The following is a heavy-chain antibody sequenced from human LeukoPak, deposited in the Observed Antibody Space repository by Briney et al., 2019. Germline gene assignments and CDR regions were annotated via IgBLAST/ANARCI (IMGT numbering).Heavy chain of an antibody. CDR2: IIPIFGTA. J-gene: IGHJ4*02. V-gene: IGHV1-69*05. Sequence: GASVKVSCKASGYTFISYDISWVRQAPGQGLEWMGGIIPIFGTANYAQKFQGRVTITTDESTSTAYMELSSLRSEGTAVYYCARGETSIAAAVQDLDYWGQGTLVTVSS. CDR3: ARGETSIAAAVQDLDY. D-gene: IGHD6-13*01. CDR1: GYTFISYD.